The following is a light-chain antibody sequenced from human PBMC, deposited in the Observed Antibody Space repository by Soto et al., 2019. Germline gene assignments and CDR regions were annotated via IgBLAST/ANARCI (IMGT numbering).Light chain of an antibody. J-gene: IGKJ5*01. CDR2: DAS. Sequence: EIVLTQSPATLSLSPGERATLSCRASQSVSSYLAWYQQKPGQAPRLLIYDASNRATGIPARFSASGSGTDFTLTSSSLEPEDFAVYYCQQRSNWPLITFGQGTRLEI. V-gene: IGKV3-11*01. CDR1: QSVSSY. CDR3: QQRSNWPLIT.